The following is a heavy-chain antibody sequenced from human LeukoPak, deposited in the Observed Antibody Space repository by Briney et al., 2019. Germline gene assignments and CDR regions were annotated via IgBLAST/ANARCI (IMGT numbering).Heavy chain of an antibody. J-gene: IGHJ3*02. CDR1: GFTFSSYG. Sequence: LSGRSLRLSCAASGFTFSSYGMHWVRQAPGKGLEWVAVISYDGSNKYYGDSVKGRFTISRDNSKNTLYLQMNSLRAEDTAVYYCAKESGYSSRVYDVFDIWGQGTMVTVSS. CDR2: ISYDGSNK. D-gene: IGHD6-13*01. CDR3: AKESGYSSRVYDVFDI. V-gene: IGHV3-30*18.